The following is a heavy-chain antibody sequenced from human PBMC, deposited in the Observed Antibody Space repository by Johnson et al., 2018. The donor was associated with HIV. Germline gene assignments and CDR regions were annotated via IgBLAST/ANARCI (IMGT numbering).Heavy chain of an antibody. CDR3: ARYSGSDLPDAFDI. D-gene: IGHD1-26*01. V-gene: IGHV3-7*01. CDR2: IKQDGSEK. CDR1: GFTFSSYW. Sequence: PLVESGGGLVQPGGSLRLSCAASGFTFSSYWMSWVRQAPGKGLEWVANIKQDGSEKYYVDSVKGRFTISRDNAKNSLYLQMNSRRAEDTAVYYCARYSGSDLPDAFDIWGQGTMVTVSS. J-gene: IGHJ3*02.